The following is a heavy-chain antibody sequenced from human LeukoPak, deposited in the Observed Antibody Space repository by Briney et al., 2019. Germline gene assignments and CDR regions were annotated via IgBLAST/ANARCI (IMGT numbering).Heavy chain of an antibody. Sequence: SETLSLTCTVSGGSISIDNYYWAWIRQPPGTGLEWIGSIYYSGSTYYIPSLKSRVTISVDTSKNQFSLKLSSVTAADTAVYYCARVDWLNWYFGLWGRGSLVTVSS. CDR2: IYYSGST. CDR1: GGSISIDNYY. V-gene: IGHV4-39*01. CDR3: ARVDWLNWYFGL. D-gene: IGHD3-9*01. J-gene: IGHJ2*01.